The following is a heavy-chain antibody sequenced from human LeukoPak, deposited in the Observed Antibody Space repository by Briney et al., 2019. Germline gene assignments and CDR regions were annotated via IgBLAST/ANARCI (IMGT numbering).Heavy chain of an antibody. CDR2: ISYDGSNK. J-gene: IGHJ6*02. CDR1: GFTFSSYA. CDR3: ARDVIPYYYYYYGMDV. V-gene: IGHV3-30-3*01. Sequence: HPGGSLRLSCAASGFTFSSYAMHWVRQAPGKGLEWVAVISYDGSNKYYADSVKGRFTISRDNSKNTLYLQMNSLRAEDTAVYYCARDVIPYYYYYYGMDVWGQGTTVTVSS.